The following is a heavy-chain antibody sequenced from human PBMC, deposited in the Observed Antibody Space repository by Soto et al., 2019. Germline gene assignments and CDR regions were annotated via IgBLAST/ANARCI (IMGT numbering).Heavy chain of an antibody. CDR2: IYHSGST. Sequence: QLQLQESGSGLVKPSQTLSLTCAVSGGSLSSGGYSWSWIRQPPGKGLEWIGYIYHSGSTYYNPSVMSRVTISVDRSKNQFSLKLSSVTAADTAVYCCTRGNVVAIDYWGQGTLVTFSA. D-gene: IGHD2-21*01. J-gene: IGHJ4*02. CDR3: TRGNVVAIDY. CDR1: GGSLSSGGYS. V-gene: IGHV4-30-2*01.